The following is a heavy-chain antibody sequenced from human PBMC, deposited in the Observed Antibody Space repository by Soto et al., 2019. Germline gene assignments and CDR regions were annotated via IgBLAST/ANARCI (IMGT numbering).Heavy chain of an antibody. Sequence: SETLSLTCIVSGGSISNYYWSWIRQPPGKGLEWIGYIYYSGSTNYNPSLKSRVTISVDTSKNQFSLKLSSVTAADTAVYYCARARLSRSWWFDPWGQGTLVTVSS. J-gene: IGHJ5*02. D-gene: IGHD3-10*01. V-gene: IGHV4-59*01. CDR1: GGSISNYY. CDR3: ARARLSRSWWFDP. CDR2: IYYSGST.